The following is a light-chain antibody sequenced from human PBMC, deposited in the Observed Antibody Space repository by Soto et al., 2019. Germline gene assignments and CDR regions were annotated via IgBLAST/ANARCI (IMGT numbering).Light chain of an antibody. Sequence: QSVLTQPPSASGTPGQRVTISCSGSRSNIGSNYVYWYQQLPGTAPKLLIYRDNQRPSGVPDRFSGSRSGTSASLAISGLQSEDEATYYCSTWDNSLSGLFGGGTKLTVL. CDR3: STWDNSLSGL. CDR2: RDN. J-gene: IGLJ3*02. V-gene: IGLV1-47*01. CDR1: RSNIGSNY.